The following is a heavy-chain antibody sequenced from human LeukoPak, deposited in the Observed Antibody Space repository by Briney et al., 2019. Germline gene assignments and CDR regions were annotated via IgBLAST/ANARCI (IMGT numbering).Heavy chain of an antibody. CDR2: INPNSGDT. J-gene: IGHJ4*02. CDR1: GYTFTGYY. Sequence: ASVKVSCKASGYTFTGYYIHWVRQAPGQGLEWMGWINPNSGDTNYALKFQGRVTMTRDLSISTAYMELTRLRSDDTAVFSCARGYYDILTGYPPLYYFDYWGQGSLVTVS. D-gene: IGHD3-9*01. CDR3: ARGYYDILTGYPPLYYFDY. V-gene: IGHV1-2*02.